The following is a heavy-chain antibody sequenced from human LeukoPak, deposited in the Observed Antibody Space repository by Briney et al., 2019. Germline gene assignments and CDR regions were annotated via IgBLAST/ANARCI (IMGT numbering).Heavy chain of an antibody. CDR2: ISYSGTP. CDR3: ARQNAL. V-gene: IGHV4-59*08. J-gene: IGHJ4*02. Sequence: SETLSLTCTVSSDYITSYYWSWIRQPPGKGLEWVGYISYSGTPTYNPSFRGRVTISLDTSKTHFSLRLSSVTAADTAVYYCARQNALWGQGTLVTVSS. CDR1: SDYITSYY.